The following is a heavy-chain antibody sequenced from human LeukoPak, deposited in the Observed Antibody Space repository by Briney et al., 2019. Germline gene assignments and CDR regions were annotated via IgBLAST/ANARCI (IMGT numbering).Heavy chain of an antibody. V-gene: IGHV4-34*01. D-gene: IGHD1-26*01. CDR2: INHSGST. CDR1: GGSFSGYY. J-gene: IGHJ4*02. Sequence: SEPLSLTCAVYGGSFSGYYWSWIRQPPGKGLEWIGEINHSGSTNYNPSLKSRVTISVDTSKNQFSLKLSSVTAADTAVYYCARVVATRPTGRIDYWGQGTLVSVSP. CDR3: ARVVATRPTGRIDY.